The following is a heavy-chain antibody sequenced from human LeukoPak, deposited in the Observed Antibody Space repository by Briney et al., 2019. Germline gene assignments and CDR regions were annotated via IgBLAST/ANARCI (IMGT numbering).Heavy chain of an antibody. CDR3: ARGDDYGDYGAFDI. V-gene: IGHV4-39*01. J-gene: IGHJ3*02. CDR1: GGSISSSSYY. D-gene: IGHD4-17*01. Sequence: SETLSLTCTVSGGSISSSSYYWGWIRQPPGKGLEWIGSIYYTRSTYYNPSLKIRVTISVDKSKSQFSLKLSSVTAADTAVYYCARGDDYGDYGAFDIWGQGTMVTVSS. CDR2: IYYTRST.